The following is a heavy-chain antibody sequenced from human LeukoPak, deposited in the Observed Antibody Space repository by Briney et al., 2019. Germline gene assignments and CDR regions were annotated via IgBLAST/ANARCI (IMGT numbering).Heavy chain of an antibody. CDR1: GGSFSGYY. CDR2: INHSGST. V-gene: IGHV4-34*01. D-gene: IGHD3-10*01. Sequence: SETLSLTCAVYGGSFSGYYWSWIRQPPGKGLEWIGEINHSGSTNYNPSLKSRVTISVDTSKNQFSLKLSSVTAADTAVYYCARVRGIGFGESPVVSYMDVWGQGTTVTVSS. J-gene: IGHJ6*02. CDR3: ARVRGIGFGESPVVSYMDV.